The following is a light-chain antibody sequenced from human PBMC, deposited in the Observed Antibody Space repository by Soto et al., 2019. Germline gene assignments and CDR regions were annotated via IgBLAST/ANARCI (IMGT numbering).Light chain of an antibody. CDR1: ESVNDY. J-gene: IGKJ2*01. V-gene: IGKV3-11*01. CDR2: GAS. CDR3: QHRGRWPRT. Sequence: EIVLTQSPATLSLSPGERATLSCRASESVNDYLAWYQQKPGQAPRLLIYGASNMATGIPVRFSGSGSGTDFTLTISSLEPEDVAVYYCQHRGRWPRTFGQGTKLEI.